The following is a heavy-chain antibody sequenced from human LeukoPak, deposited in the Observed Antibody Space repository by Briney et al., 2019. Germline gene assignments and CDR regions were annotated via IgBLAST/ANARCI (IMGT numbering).Heavy chain of an antibody. Sequence: ASVKVSCKASGYTFTGYYMHWVRQAPGQGLEWMGWINPNSGGTNYAQKFQGRVTMTRDTSISTAYMELSRLRSDDTAVYYCAREHCSGGSCHHDYWGQGTLVTVSS. CDR3: AREHCSGGSCHHDY. CDR1: GYTFTGYY. V-gene: IGHV1-2*02. CDR2: INPNSGGT. D-gene: IGHD2-15*01. J-gene: IGHJ4*02.